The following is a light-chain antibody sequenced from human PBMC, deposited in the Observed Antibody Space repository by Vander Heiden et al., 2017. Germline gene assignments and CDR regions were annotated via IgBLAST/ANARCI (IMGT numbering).Light chain of an antibody. CDR3: CSYTSTSGRV. CDR2: EVS. Sequence: QSALTQPASVSGSPGQSITISCTGTSSDVGGYDSVSWYQQHPDKAPKLIIYEVSKRPSGAANRFSGSKSGNTASLTISGLQAEDEADYFCCSYTSTSGRVFGTGTKVTVL. J-gene: IGLJ1*01. CDR1: SSDVGGYDS. V-gene: IGLV2-14*01.